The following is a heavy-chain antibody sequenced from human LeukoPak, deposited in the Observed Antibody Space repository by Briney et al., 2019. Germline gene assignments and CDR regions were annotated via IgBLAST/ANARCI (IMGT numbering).Heavy chain of an antibody. Sequence: PSETLSLTCTVSGGSISSYYWSWIRQPPGKGLEWIGYIYYSGSTNYNPSLRSRVTISVDTSKNQFSLKLSSVSAADTAVYYCARWGPGIAAAGGYYWGQGTLVTVSS. CDR3: ARWGPGIAAAGGYY. J-gene: IGHJ4*02. V-gene: IGHV4-59*01. CDR2: IYYSGST. CDR1: GGSISSYY. D-gene: IGHD6-13*01.